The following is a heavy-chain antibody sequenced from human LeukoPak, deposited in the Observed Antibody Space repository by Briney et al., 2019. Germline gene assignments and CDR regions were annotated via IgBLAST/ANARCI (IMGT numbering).Heavy chain of an antibody. CDR2: IYYSGST. V-gene: IGHV4-30-4*01. J-gene: IGHJ5*02. D-gene: IGHD4-17*01. Sequence: SQTLYLTCTVSGGSISSGDYYWSWIRQPPRKRLEWIGYIYYSGSTYYNPSLKSRVTISVDTSKNQFSLKLSSVTAADTAVYYCARASYGDYWFDPWGQGTLVTVSS. CDR3: ARASYGDYWFDP. CDR1: GGSISSGDYY.